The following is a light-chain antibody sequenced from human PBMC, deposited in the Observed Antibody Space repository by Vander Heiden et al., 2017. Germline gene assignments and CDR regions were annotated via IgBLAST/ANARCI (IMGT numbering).Light chain of an antibody. J-gene: IGLJ3*02. Sequence: QTVVTQELSLTVYTGGTVTLTCASSTGAVTSGHSPTWFQQKPGQAPMPLIYSASNKHSWTPARFSGSLIGGKAALTLSRVLPEDEAEYYCLRNYGTDCVFGGGTTLTVL. CDR2: SAS. V-gene: IGLV7-43*01. CDR3: LRNYGTDCV. CDR1: TGAVTSGHS.